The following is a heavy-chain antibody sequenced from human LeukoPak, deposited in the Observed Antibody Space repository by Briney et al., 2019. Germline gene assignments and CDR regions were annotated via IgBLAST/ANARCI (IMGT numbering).Heavy chain of an antibody. CDR3: ARGGNRFDP. J-gene: IGHJ5*02. CDR1: GFTFSSYW. CDR2: IKQDGSEK. Sequence: PGGSLRLSCAASGFTFSSYWMRWVSQAPGKGREWVANIKQDGSEKYYVDSVKGRFTISRDNAKNSLYLQMNSLRAEDTAVYYCARGGNRFDPWGQGTLVTVSS. V-gene: IGHV3-7*04.